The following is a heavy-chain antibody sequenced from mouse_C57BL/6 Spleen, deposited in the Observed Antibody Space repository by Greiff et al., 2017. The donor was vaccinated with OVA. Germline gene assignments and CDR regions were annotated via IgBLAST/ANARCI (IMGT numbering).Heavy chain of an antibody. CDR1: GFTFSSYA. J-gene: IGHJ3*01. D-gene: IGHD2-5*01. CDR3: ARDLAYYSKSWFAY. V-gene: IGHV5-4*01. Sequence: EVKVEESGGGLVKPGGSLKLSCAASGFTFSSYAMSWVRQTPEKRLEWVATISDGGSYTYYPDNVKGRFTISRDNAKNNLYLQMSHLKSEDTAMYYCARDLAYYSKSWFAYWGQGTLVTVSA. CDR2: ISDGGSYT.